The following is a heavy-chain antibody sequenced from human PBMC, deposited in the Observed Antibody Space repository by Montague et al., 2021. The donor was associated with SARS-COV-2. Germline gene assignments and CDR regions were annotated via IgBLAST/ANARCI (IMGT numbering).Heavy chain of an antibody. CDR1: GGSTNYYY. Sequence: SETLSLTCIVSGGSTNYYYWSWIRQSPGKGLEWIGYMYHSGSTNYNPSLKSRVTMSIDRSQNQFSLKLRSVTAADTAVYYCARVARYCTNGVCQTYYYYGRDGWGQGTRVTVSS. CDR2: MYHSGST. D-gene: IGHD2-8*01. J-gene: IGHJ6*02. V-gene: IGHV4-59*01. CDR3: ARVARYCTNGVCQTYYYYGRDG.